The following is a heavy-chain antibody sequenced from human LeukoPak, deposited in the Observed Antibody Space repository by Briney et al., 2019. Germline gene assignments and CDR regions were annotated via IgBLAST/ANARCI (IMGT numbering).Heavy chain of an antibody. Sequence: SETLSLTCTVSGGSISSYYWSWIRQPAGKGLEWIGRIYTSGSTNYNPSLKSRVTMSVDTSKNQFSLKLSSVTAADTAVYYCAKDRGYYYDSSVYWALNAFNIWGQGKMVTSLQ. V-gene: IGHV4-4*07. CDR2: IYTSGST. CDR1: GGSISSYY. J-gene: IGHJ3*02. D-gene: IGHD3-22*01. CDR3: AKDRGYYYDSSVYWALNAFNI.